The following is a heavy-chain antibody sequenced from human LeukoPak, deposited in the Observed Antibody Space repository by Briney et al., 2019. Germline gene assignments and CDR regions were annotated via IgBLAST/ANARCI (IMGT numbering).Heavy chain of an antibody. D-gene: IGHD2-15*01. J-gene: IGHJ4*02. V-gene: IGHV1-8*03. CDR2: MNPNNGDS. CDR3: ARTTSFTASCYDY. CDR1: GYTFTNYH. Sequence: ASVTVSCKASGYTFTNYHINWVRQATGQGVEWMGWMNPNNGDSGYAQKFQGRVTITRDTSISTSYMELRSLRSDDTAVYFCARTTSFTASCYDYWGQGTLVTVSS.